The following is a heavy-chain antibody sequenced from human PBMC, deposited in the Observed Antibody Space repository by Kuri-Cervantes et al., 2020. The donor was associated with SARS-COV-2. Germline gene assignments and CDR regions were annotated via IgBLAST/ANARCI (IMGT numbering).Heavy chain of an antibody. CDR1: GFTFSDYY. V-gene: IGHV3-15*01. Sequence: GGSLRLSCAASGFTFSDYYMSWIRQAPGKGLEWVGRIKSKTDGGTTDYAAPVKGRFTISRDDSKNTLYLQMNSLKTEDTAVYYCTTGWFETFDYWGQGTLVTVSS. CDR2: IKSKTDGGTT. J-gene: IGHJ4*02. CDR3: TTGWFETFDY. D-gene: IGHD3-10*01.